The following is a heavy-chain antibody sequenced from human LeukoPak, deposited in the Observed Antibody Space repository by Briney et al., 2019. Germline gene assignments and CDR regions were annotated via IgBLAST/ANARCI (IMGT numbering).Heavy chain of an antibody. Sequence: GGSLRLSCAASGFTFSSYSMNWVRQAPGKGLEWVSSISSSSSYIYYADSVKGRFTISRDNAKNSLYLQMNSLRAEDTAVYYCARGTNWDYYYYYMDVWGKGTTVTISS. CDR2: ISSSSSYI. D-gene: IGHD7-27*01. CDR1: GFTFSSYS. J-gene: IGHJ6*03. V-gene: IGHV3-21*04. CDR3: ARGTNWDYYYYYMDV.